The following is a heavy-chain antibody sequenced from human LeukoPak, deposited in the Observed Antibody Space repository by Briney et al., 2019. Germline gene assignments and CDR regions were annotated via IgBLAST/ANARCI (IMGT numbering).Heavy chain of an antibody. Sequence: PGGSLRLSCAASGFTFSSYSMNWVRQAPGKGLEWVSSISSSSSYIYYADSVKGRFTISRDNAKNSLYLQMNSLRAEDTAVYYCARGSGAYPDRAGSSADTAMATPSDYWGQGTLVTVSS. D-gene: IGHD5-18*01. J-gene: IGHJ4*02. V-gene: IGHV3-21*01. CDR3: ARGSGAYPDRAGSSADTAMATPSDY. CDR2: ISSSSSYI. CDR1: GFTFSSYS.